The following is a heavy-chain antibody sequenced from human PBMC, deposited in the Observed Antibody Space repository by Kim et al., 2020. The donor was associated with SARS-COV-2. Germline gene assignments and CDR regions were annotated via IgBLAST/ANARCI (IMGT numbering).Heavy chain of an antibody. J-gene: IGHJ5*02. Sequence: VKGRFTTSRDNSKTSLYLQMNSLRTEDTALYYCAKDYSVYDYVSPTWFDPWGQGTLVTVSS. D-gene: IGHD3-16*01. V-gene: IGHV3-43*01. CDR3: AKDYSVYDYVSPTWFDP.